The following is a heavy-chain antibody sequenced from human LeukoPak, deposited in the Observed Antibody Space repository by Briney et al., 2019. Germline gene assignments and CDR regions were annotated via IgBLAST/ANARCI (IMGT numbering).Heavy chain of an antibody. Sequence: GGSLRLSCAASGLTLSNYGMSWVRQAPGKGLEWVAGISDSGGRTNYADSVKGRFTISRDNPKNTVYLQMNSLRAEDTAVYFCAKRGVVIRVILVGFHKEAYYFDSWGQGALVTVS. CDR1: GLTLSNYG. CDR2: ISDSGGRT. J-gene: IGHJ4*02. V-gene: IGHV3-23*01. CDR3: AKRGVVIRVILVGFHKEAYYFDS. D-gene: IGHD3-22*01.